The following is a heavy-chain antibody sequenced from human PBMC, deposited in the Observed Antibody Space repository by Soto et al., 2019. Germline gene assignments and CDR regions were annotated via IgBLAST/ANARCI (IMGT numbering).Heavy chain of an antibody. CDR3: ARGGLRLGELSLSFDY. CDR1: GGSISSGGYS. D-gene: IGHD3-16*02. V-gene: IGHV4-30-2*01. Sequence: QLQLQESGSGLVKPSQTLSLTCAVSGGSISSGGYSWSWIRQPPGKGLEWIGYIYHSGSTYYSPSLKSRVTISVDRSKNQFSLKLSSVTAADTAVYYCARGGLRLGELSLSFDYWGQGTLVTVSS. J-gene: IGHJ4*02. CDR2: IYHSGST.